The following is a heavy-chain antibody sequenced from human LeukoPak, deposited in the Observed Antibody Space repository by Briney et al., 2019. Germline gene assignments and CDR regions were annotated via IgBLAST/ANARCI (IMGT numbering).Heavy chain of an antibody. D-gene: IGHD3-16*01. J-gene: IGHJ5*01. V-gene: IGHV4-59*08. CDR2: IYYSEGT. CDR1: SGSLRGYY. Sequence: SETLSLTCTVSSGSLRGYYWSWIRQPPGKGLEWIGYIYYSEGTNYNPSLKSRDPISVDTSKDKFSLKVNSVTAADTADYYCARIEGDNRLDFWGPGTLVTVSS. CDR3: ARIEGDNRLDF.